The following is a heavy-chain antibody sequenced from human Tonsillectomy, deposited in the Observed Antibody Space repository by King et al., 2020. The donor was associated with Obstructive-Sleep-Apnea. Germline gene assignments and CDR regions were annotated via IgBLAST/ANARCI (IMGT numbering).Heavy chain of an antibody. CDR3: ARGVVGIGSYCYLYL. D-gene: IGHD2-21*01. V-gene: IGHV3-13*04. Sequence: DMQWVRQATGKGLEWVSAIGTAGETYYPGSVKGRFTIPRENAKNSLYLQMNSLRAGDTAVYYCARGVVGIGSYCYLYLSRSGTLVSVSS. J-gene: IGHJ2*01. CDR1: D. CDR2: IGTAGET.